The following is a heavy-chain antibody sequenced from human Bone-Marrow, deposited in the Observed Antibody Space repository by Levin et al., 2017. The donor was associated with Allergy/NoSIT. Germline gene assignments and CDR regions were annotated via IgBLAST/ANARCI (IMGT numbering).Heavy chain of an antibody. CDR3: ARLQYCSGGSCYSGAFDI. V-gene: IGHV4-4*02. D-gene: IGHD2-15*01. CDR1: GGSISSSNW. CDR2: IYHSGST. J-gene: IGHJ3*02. Sequence: SETLSLTCAVSGGSISSSNWWSWVRQPPGKGLEWIGEIYHSGSTNYNPSLKSRVTISVDKSKNQFSLKLSSVTAADTAVYYCARLQYCSGGSCYSGAFDIWGQGTMVTVSS.